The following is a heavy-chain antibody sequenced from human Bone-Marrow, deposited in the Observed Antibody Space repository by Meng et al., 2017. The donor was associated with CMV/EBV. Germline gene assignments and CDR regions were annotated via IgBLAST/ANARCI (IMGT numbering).Heavy chain of an antibody. V-gene: IGHV5-51*01. CDR1: GYSFTSSW. CDR3: ARHVWAHVGADY. Sequence: KGSGYSFTSSWIGWVRQRPGKGREWMGIGCPGNSNTRYSTSFQGQVTISADKSISTAYLQWSSLKASDTAMYYCARHVWAHVGADYWGQGTLVTVSS. D-gene: IGHD1-26*01. J-gene: IGHJ4*02. CDR2: GCPGNSNT.